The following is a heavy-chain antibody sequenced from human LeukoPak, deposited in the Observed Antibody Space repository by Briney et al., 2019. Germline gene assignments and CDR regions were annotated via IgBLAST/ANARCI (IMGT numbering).Heavy chain of an antibody. CDR3: AKSGITPY. CDR2: ISYDGSNK. J-gene: IGHJ4*02. D-gene: IGHD3-10*01. CDR1: GFTFSSYG. Sequence: GGSLRLSCAASGFTFSSYGMHWVRQAPGKGLEWVAVISYDGSNKYYADSVKGRFTISGDNSKNTLYLQMNSLRAEDTAVYYCAKSGITPYRGQGTLVTVSS. V-gene: IGHV3-30*18.